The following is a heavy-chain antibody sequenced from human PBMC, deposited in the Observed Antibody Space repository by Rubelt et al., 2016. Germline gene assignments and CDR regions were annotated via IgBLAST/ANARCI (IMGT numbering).Heavy chain of an antibody. CDR2: ISYDGSNK. V-gene: IGHV3-30*04. CDR3: ARAGYVASSSSVSFGDY. Sequence: VQLVESGGGLVQPGRSLRLSCAASGFTFSNSEIHWVRQAPGKGLEWVAVISYDGSNKYYADSVKGRVTISRDNSKNTLYLKMNSLRTEDTVFYYCARAGYVASSSSVSFGDYWGQGTLVTVSS. D-gene: IGHD6-6*01. CDR1: GFTFSNSE. J-gene: IGHJ4*02.